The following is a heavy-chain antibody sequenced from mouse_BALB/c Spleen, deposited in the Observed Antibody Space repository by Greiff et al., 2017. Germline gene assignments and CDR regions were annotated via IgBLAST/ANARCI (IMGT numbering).Heavy chain of an antibody. CDR1: GFTFSSFG. CDR2: ISSGSSTI. D-gene: IGHD2-1*01. CDR3: ARPLYYGNHYYAMDY. J-gene: IGHJ4*01. Sequence: VQLQQSGGGLVQPGGSRKLSCAASGFTFSSFGMHWVRQAPEKGLEWVAYISSGSSTIYYADTVKGRFTISRDNPKNTLFLQMTSLRSEDTAMYYCARPLYYGNHYYAMDYWGQGTSVTVSS. V-gene: IGHV5-17*02.